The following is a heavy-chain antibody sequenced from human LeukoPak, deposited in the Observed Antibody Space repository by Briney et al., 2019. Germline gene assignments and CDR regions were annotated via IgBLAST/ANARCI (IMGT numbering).Heavy chain of an antibody. V-gene: IGHV3-30*01. D-gene: IGHD3-22*01. CDR3: ARDYYDSSGYYYWWGFFGVLDI. Sequence: GGSLRLSCAASGFTFSSYAMHWVRQAPGKGLEWVAVITYDGSNKCYADSVKGRFTISRDKSKNTLYLQMYRLRAEDTAVYYCARDYYDSSGYYYWWGFFGVLDIWGQGTMVTVSS. CDR1: GFTFSSYA. J-gene: IGHJ3*02. CDR2: ITYDGSNK.